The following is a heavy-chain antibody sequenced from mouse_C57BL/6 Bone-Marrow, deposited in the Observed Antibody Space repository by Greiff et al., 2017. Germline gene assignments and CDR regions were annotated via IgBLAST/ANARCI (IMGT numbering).Heavy chain of an antibody. CDR2: IRSKSNNYAT. J-gene: IGHJ4*01. CDR1: GFSFNTSA. CDR3: GRKEVYYGNYYYAMDY. V-gene: IGHV10-1*01. Sequence: EVNLVESGGGLVQPKGSLKLSCAASGFSFNTSAMNWVRQAPGKGLEWVARIRSKSNNYATYYADSVKDRFTISRDDSESMLYLQMNNLKTEDTAMYYCGRKEVYYGNYYYAMDYWGQGTSVTVSA. D-gene: IGHD2-1*01.